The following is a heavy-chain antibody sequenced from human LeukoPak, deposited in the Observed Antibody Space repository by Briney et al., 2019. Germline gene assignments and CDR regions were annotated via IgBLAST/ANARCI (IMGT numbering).Heavy chain of an antibody. J-gene: IGHJ4*02. CDR3: ARDRRRIAAAGTPSDFDY. Sequence: ASVKVSCKASGYTFTSYDISWVRQATGQGLEWMGWISAYNGNTNYAQKLQGRVTMTTDTSTSTAYMELSSLRSEDTAVYYCARDRRRIAAAGTPSDFDYWGQGTLVTVSS. V-gene: IGHV1-18*01. D-gene: IGHD6-13*01. CDR2: ISAYNGNT. CDR1: GYTFTSYD.